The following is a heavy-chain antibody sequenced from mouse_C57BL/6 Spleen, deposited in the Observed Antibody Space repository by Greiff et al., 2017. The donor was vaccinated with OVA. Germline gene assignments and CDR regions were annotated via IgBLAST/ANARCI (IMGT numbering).Heavy chain of an antibody. CDR1: GYTFTSYG. CDR2: IYPRSGNT. Sequence: VKLQESGAELARPGASVKLSCKASGYTFTSYGISWVKQRTGQGLEWIGEIYPRSGNTYYNEKFKGKATLTADKSSSTAYMELRSLTSEDSAVYFCARDYGSSSLFAYWGQGTLVTVSA. CDR3: ARDYGSSSLFAY. J-gene: IGHJ3*01. D-gene: IGHD1-1*01. V-gene: IGHV1-81*01.